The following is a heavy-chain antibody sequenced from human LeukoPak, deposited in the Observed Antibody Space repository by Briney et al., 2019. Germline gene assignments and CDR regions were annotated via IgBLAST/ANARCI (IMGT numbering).Heavy chain of an antibody. CDR3: ARGGHSTIVAFDI. CDR1: GFIVNTNY. D-gene: IGHD5/OR15-5a*01. J-gene: IGHJ3*02. V-gene: IGHV3-53*01. Sequence: GGSLRLSCAASGFIVNTNYMTWVRQAPGKGLEWVSILFGGGTAYYADSVKGRFTISRDISKNTLYLQMNSLRAEDTAVYYCARGGHSTIVAFDIWGQGTMVTVSS. CDR2: LFGGGTA.